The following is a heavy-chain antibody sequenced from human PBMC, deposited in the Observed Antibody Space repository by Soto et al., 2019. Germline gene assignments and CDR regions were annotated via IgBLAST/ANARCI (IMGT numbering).Heavy chain of an antibody. V-gene: IGHV3-21*01. CDR2: ISSSSSYI. Sequence: EVQLVESGGGLVKPGGSLRLSCAASGFTFSSYSMNWVRQAPGKGLEWVSSISSSSSYIYYADSVKGRFTISRDNAKNSLYLQMNSLRAEDTAVYDCAKGYCSGGSCYDAFDIWGQGTMVTVSS. CDR1: GFTFSSYS. J-gene: IGHJ3*02. CDR3: AKGYCSGGSCYDAFDI. D-gene: IGHD2-15*01.